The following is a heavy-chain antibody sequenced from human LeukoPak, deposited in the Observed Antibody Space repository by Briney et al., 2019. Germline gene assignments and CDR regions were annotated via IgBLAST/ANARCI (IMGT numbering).Heavy chain of an antibody. V-gene: IGHV4-34*01. CDR1: GGSFSGYY. CDR2: INHSGST. J-gene: IGHJ5*02. Sequence: SETLSLTCAVYGGSFSGYYWSWIRQPPGKGLEWIGEINHSGSTNYNPSLKSRVTVSVDTSKNQFSLKLSSVTAADTAVYYCARALQVVPADYNWFDPWGQGTLVTVSS. D-gene: IGHD2-2*01. CDR3: ARALQVVPADYNWFDP.